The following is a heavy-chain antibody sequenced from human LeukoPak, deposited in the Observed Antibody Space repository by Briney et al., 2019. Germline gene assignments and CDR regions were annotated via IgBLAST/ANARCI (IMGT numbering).Heavy chain of an antibody. V-gene: IGHV3-30*18. J-gene: IGHJ6*02. CDR2: ISYDGSNK. CDR3: AKAMVRGVTGMDV. CDR1: GFTFSRYG. Sequence: GGSLRLSCAASGFTFSRYGMHWVRQAPGKGLEGVAVISYDGSNKYYADSVKGRFTISRDNSKNTLYLQMNSLRADDTAVYYCAKAMVRGVTGMDVWGQGTTVTVSS. D-gene: IGHD3-10*01.